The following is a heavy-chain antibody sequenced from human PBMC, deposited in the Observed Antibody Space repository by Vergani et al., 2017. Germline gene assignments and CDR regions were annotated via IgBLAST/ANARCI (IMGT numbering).Heavy chain of an antibody. J-gene: IGHJ5*02. CDR1: GFTFSSDA. D-gene: IGHD3-22*01. CDR2: ISGSGGST. Sequence: EVQLLESGGGLVQPGGSLRLSCVASGFTFSSDAMSWVRQAPGKGLEWVSVISGSGGSTYYADYVKGRFTISRDNSKNTLYLQMNSLRAEDTSVYYCAKGALIGYYYDTSGYGPWGQGTLVTVSS. V-gene: IGHV3-23*01. CDR3: AKGALIGYYYDTSGYGP.